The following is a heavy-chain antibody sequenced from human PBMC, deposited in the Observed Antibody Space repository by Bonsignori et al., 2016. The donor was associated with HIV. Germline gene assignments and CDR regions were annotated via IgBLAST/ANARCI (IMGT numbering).Heavy chain of an antibody. CDR3: AREGARSSGYYSHAFDI. CDR1: GFTFSSYA. CDR2: ISYDGSNK. V-gene: IGHV3-30-3*01. J-gene: IGHJ3*02. Sequence: GGSLRLSCAASGFTFSSYAMHWVRQAPGKGLEWVAVISYDGSNKYYADSVKGRFTISRDNSKNTLYLQMNSLRAEDTAVYYCAREGARSSGYYSHAFDIWGQGTMVTVSS. D-gene: IGHD3-22*01.